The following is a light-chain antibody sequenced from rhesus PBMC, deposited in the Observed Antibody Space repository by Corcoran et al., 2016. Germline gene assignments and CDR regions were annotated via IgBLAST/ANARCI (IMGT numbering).Light chain of an antibody. V-gene: IGKV1-74*01. Sequence: DIQMTQSPSSLSASVGDRVTITCRTSENVNNYLNWYQQKPGKAPKLLIYKASTLQSVVPSSFSGSGSGTDYTFTISSLQSEDVATYYCQHNYGTPFTFGPGTKLDIK. CDR2: KAS. CDR1: ENVNNY. CDR3: QHNYGTPFT. J-gene: IGKJ3*01.